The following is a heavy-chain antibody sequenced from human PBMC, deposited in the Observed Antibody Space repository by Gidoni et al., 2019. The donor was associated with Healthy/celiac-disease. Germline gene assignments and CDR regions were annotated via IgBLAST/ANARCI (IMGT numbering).Heavy chain of an antibody. Sequence: TFTSYYMHWVRQAPGQVLEWMGIINPSGGSTSYAQKFQGRVTMTRDTSTSTVYMELSSLRSEDTAVYYWALGYGMDVWGQGTTVTVSS. CDR2: INPSGGST. J-gene: IGHJ6*02. CDR3: ALGYGMDV. CDR1: TFTSYY. D-gene: IGHD3-10*01. V-gene: IGHV1-46*03.